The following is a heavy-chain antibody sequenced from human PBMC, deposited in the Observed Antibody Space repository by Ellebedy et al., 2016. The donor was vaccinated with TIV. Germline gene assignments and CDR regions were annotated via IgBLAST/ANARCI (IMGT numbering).Heavy chain of an antibody. D-gene: IGHD3-10*01. CDR3: ARTLRSGGNAFDI. CDR1: GFIFSSYA. Sequence: PGGSLRLSCAASGFIFSSYAMHWVRQAPGKGLEWVSTFSNTGSRTYYADSVEGRFIISRDNSKKTLYLQMNSLRAEDTAVYFCARTLRSGGNAFDIWGQGTMVTVSS. CDR2: FSNTGSRT. J-gene: IGHJ3*02. V-gene: IGHV3-23*01.